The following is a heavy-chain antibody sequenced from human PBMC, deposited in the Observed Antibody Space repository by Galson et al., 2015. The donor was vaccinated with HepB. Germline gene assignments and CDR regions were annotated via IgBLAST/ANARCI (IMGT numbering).Heavy chain of an antibody. J-gene: IGHJ4*02. CDR1: GFTFSSYS. CDR3: VRDPDGGNPLEY. D-gene: IGHD4-23*01. V-gene: IGHV3-21*01. Sequence: SLRLSCAASGFTFSSYSMNWVRQAPGKGLEWVSSINGRSDYIYDADSVKGRFTISRDNAKNSLYLQMNSLRAEDTAVYYCVRDPDGGNPLEYWGQGTLVTASS. CDR2: INGRSDYI.